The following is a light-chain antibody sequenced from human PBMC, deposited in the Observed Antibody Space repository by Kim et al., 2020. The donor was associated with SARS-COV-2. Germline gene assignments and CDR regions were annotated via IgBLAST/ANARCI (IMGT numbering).Light chain of an antibody. CDR1: QGISSY. V-gene: IGKV1-8*01. CDR2: AAS. Sequence: LSASTGDRVTITCRVSQGISSYLAWYQQKPGKAPKLLIYAASTLQSGVPSRFSGSGSGTDFTLTISCLQSEDFATYYCQQYFPFTFGPGTKVDIK. J-gene: IGKJ3*01. CDR3: QQYFPFT.